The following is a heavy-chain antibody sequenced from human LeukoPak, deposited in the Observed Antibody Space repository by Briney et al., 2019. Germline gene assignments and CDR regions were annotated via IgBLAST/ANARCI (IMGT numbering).Heavy chain of an antibody. V-gene: IGHV3-48*01. CDR1: GFTFSSYS. D-gene: IGHD3-22*01. CDR2: ISSSSSTI. J-gene: IGHJ4*02. CDR3: ARDLGWLTDY. Sequence: GGSLGLSCAASGFTFSSYSMNWVRQAPGKGLEWVSYISSSSSTIYYADSVKGRFTISRDNAKNSLYLQMNSLRAEDTAVYYCARDLGWLTDYWGQGTLVTVSS.